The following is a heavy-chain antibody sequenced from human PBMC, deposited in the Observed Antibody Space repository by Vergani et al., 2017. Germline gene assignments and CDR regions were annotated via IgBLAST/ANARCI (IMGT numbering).Heavy chain of an antibody. CDR2: IYYSGST. CDR1: GGSISSSSYY. D-gene: IGHD6-13*01. CDR3: ARHNPYSSSWYSYFDY. Sequence: QVQLQQWGAGLLKPSETLSLTCTVSGGSISSSSYYWGWIRQPPGKGLEWIGSIYYSGSTYYNPSLKSRVTISVDTSKNQFSLKLSSVTAADTAVYYCARHNPYSSSWYSYFDYWGQGTLVTVSS. V-gene: IGHV4-39*01. J-gene: IGHJ4*02.